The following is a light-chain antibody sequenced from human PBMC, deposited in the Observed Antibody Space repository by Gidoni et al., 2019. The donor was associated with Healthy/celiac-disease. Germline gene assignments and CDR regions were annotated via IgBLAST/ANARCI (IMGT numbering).Light chain of an antibody. CDR3: RQSYSTPRT. Sequence: DIQMTQSPSSLSASVGDRVTITCRASQSISSYFNWYQQKPGKAPKLLIYAASSLQSGVPSRFSGSGSGTDFTLTISSLQPEDFATYYCRQSYSTPRTFGQGTKVEIK. V-gene: IGKV1-39*01. J-gene: IGKJ1*01. CDR2: AAS. CDR1: QSISSY.